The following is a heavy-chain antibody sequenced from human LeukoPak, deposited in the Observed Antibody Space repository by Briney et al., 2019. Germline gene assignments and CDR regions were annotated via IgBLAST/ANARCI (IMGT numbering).Heavy chain of an antibody. V-gene: IGHV3-30*02. CDR3: AREILAPGKTLDY. Sequence: GGSLRLSCAASGFTFSSYGMNWVRQAPGKGLEWVAFIRYDGSKKYSADSVKGRFTISRDNSKNTLYLQMNSLRAEDTAVYYCAREILAPGKTLDYWGQGALVTVSS. CDR2: IRYDGSKK. J-gene: IGHJ4*02. CDR1: GFTFSSYG.